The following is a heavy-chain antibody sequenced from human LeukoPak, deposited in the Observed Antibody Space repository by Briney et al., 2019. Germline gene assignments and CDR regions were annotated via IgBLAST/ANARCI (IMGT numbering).Heavy chain of an antibody. CDR3: ARELGIYAFDV. CDR2: IDPNSRVT. V-gene: IGHV1-2*02. CDR1: GYTLSDNH. J-gene: IGHJ3*01. Sequence: GASVKVSCKASGYTLSDNHLYWVRQAPGQGLEWMGWIDPNSRVTNFAQNFQGRLTMTTDTSISTAYMELSRLTSDDTTVYYCARELGIYAFDVWGQGTLVTVSS. D-gene: IGHD2/OR15-2a*01.